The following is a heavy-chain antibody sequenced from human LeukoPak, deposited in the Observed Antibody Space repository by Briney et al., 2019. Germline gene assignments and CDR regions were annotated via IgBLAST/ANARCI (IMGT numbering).Heavy chain of an antibody. D-gene: IGHD2-8*02. CDR3: ARRDGPLVRYSY. CDR2: IYYTGNT. Sequence: SETLSLTCSVSGDSITGYYWGWIRQPPGKGLEWIGNIYYTGNTYYNSSLKSRVTVSVDTSKNQFSLKLSSVTAADTAVYYCARRDGPLVRYSYWGQGTLVTVSS. J-gene: IGHJ4*02. CDR1: GDSITGYY. V-gene: IGHV4-39*07.